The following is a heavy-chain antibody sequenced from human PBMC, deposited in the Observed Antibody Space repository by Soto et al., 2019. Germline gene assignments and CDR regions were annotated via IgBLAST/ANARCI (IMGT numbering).Heavy chain of an antibody. Sequence: QVQLVESGGGVVQPGRSLRLSCAASGFTFSSYGMHWVRQAPGKGLEWVAVISYDGSNKYYADSVKGRFTISRDNSKNTLYLQMNSLRAEDTAVYYCAKGSYEYYYDSSGYHYWGQGTLVTVSS. D-gene: IGHD3-22*01. J-gene: IGHJ4*02. CDR1: GFTFSSYG. CDR2: ISYDGSNK. V-gene: IGHV3-30*18. CDR3: AKGSYEYYYDSSGYHY.